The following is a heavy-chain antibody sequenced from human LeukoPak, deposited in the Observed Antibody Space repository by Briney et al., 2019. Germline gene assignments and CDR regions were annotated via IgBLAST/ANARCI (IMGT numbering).Heavy chain of an antibody. V-gene: IGHV3-11*04. CDR1: GFTFSDYY. J-gene: IGHJ4*02. D-gene: IGHD4-17*01. CDR2: ISSSGSTI. Sequence: GGSLRLSCAASGFTFSDYYMSWIRQAPGKGLEWVSYISSSGSTIYYADSVKGRFTISRDNAKNSLYLQMNSLRAEDTAVYYCASDMTTVTSGSFDYWGQGTLVTVSS. CDR3: ASDMTTVTSGSFDY.